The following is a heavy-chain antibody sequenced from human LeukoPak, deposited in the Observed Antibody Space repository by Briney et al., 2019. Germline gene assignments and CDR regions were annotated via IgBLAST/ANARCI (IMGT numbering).Heavy chain of an antibody. CDR3: ARDNVASYFDY. CDR2: IYYSGST. CDR1: GGSISSGGYY. J-gene: IGHJ4*02. V-gene: IGHV4-31*03. Sequence: SETLSLTCTVSGGSISSGGYYWSWIRQHPGKGLEWIGYIYYSGSTYYNPSLKSRVTISVDTSKNQFSLKLSSVTAADTAVYYCARDNVASYFDYWGQGTLVTVSS. D-gene: IGHD2-15*01.